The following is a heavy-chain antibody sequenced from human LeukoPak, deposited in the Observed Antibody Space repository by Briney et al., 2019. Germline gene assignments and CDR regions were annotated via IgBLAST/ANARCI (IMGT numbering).Heavy chain of an antibody. D-gene: IGHD2-15*01. V-gene: IGHV3-23*01. CDR3: ARVCSGGSCYGAFDY. CDR2: ISGSGGSI. Sequence: GGSLRLSCAASGFTFSTYALSWVRQAPGKGLEWVSVISGSGGSIYYADSVKGRFTISRDNSKNTLYLQMNSLRAEDTAVYYCARVCSGGSCYGAFDYWGQGTLVTVSS. CDR1: GFTFSTYA. J-gene: IGHJ4*02.